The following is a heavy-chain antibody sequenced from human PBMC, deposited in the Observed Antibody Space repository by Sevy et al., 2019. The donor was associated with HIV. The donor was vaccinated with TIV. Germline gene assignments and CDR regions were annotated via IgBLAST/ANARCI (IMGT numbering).Heavy chain of an antibody. CDR3: AKDLAAAGTGGFDY. J-gene: IGHJ4*02. D-gene: IGHD6-13*01. CDR2: ISWNSGSI. CDR1: GFTFDDYA. Sequence: GGSLRLSCAASGFTFDDYAMHWVRQAPGKGLEWVSGISWNSGSIGYAGSVKARFTISRDNAKNSLYLQMNSLRAEDTALYYCAKDLAAAGTGGFDYWGQGTLVTVSS. V-gene: IGHV3-9*01.